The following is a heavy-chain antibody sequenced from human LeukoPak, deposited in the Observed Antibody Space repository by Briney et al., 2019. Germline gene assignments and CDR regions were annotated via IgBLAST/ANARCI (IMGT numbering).Heavy chain of an antibody. D-gene: IGHD2-8*01. CDR1: GFIFSSYS. J-gene: IGHJ4*02. CDR3: AKAEYCTNGVCGDY. CDR2: ISGSGGST. Sequence: GGSLRLSCAASGFIFSSYSMNWVRQAPGKGLEWVSAISGSGGSTYYADSVKGRFTISRDNSKNTLYLQMNSLRAEDTAVYYCAKAEYCTNGVCGDYWGQGTLVTVSS. V-gene: IGHV3-23*01.